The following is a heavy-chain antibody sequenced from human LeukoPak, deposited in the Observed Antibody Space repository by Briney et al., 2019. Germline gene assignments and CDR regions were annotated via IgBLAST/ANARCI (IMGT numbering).Heavy chain of an antibody. CDR1: GYTFTVYY. J-gene: IGHJ4*02. CDR2: INPNSGGT. CDR3: ARLGSIVGATTLDY. Sequence: ASVKVCCKASGYTFTVYYMQWVRQAPGQGLEWMGWINPNSGGTNYAQKFQGRVTMTRDTSISTAYMELSKLRSDDTAVYYCARLGSIVGATTLDYWGQGTLVTVSS. D-gene: IGHD1-26*01. V-gene: IGHV1-2*02.